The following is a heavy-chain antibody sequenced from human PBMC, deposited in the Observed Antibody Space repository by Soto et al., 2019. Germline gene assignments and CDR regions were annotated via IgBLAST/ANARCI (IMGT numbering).Heavy chain of an antibody. D-gene: IGHD6-13*01. Sequence: QVQLVQSGAEERKPGASVKVSCKASGYTFGTYGIHWVRQAPGHRLEWMGWIDAANGNAKNSENFQGRVTITRDTDPTTIYMELSSLTYEDTAVYYCARVYPSSWPQFNWFDPWGQGTLVTVSS. J-gene: IGHJ5*02. CDR3: ARVYPSSWPQFNWFDP. CDR2: IDAANGNA. V-gene: IGHV1-3*05. CDR1: GYTFGTYG.